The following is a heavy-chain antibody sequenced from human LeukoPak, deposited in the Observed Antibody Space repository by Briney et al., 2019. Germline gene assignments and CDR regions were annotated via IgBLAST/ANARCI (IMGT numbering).Heavy chain of an antibody. V-gene: IGHV1-18*01. CDR1: GYTFTSYG. D-gene: IGHD5-18*01. CDR2: INAYNGNT. Sequence: ASVKVSCKASGYTFTSYGISWVRQAPGQGLEWMGWINAYNGNTNYAQKLQGRVTMTTDTSTSTAYMELSRLRSDDTAVYTCARGEYRYGYEQWGQGTLVTVSS. J-gene: IGHJ4*02. CDR3: ARGEYRYGYEQ.